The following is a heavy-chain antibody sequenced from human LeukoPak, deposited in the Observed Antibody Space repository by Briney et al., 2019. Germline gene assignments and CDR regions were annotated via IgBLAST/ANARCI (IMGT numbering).Heavy chain of an antibody. J-gene: IGHJ3*02. CDR3: ARHGRGSRSPNAFDI. CDR2: IYPDDSDI. CDR1: GYSFTDYW. V-gene: IGHV5-51*01. Sequence: GESLKISCKGSGYSFTDYWIGWVRQMPGEGLQWMGMIYPDDSDIRYSPSFQGQVTISADKSIITAYLQWSSLKASDTAMYYCARHGRGSRSPNAFDIWGQGTMVTVSS. D-gene: IGHD3-10*01.